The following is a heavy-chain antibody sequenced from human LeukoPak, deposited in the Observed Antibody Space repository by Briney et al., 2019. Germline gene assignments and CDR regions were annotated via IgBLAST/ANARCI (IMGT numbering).Heavy chain of an antibody. Sequence: GGSLRLSCAASEFTFTSYELNWVRQAPGKGLEGVSYISSSGNTIAYADSVKGRFTISRDNAKNSLYLQVISLRAEDTALYYCAIVIAVAGPATFYWGQGTLATVSS. CDR1: EFTFTSYE. CDR2: ISSSGNTI. V-gene: IGHV3-48*03. D-gene: IGHD6-19*01. J-gene: IGHJ4*02. CDR3: AIVIAVAGPATFY.